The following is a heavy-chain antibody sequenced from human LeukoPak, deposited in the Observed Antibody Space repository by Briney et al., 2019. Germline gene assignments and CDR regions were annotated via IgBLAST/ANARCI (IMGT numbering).Heavy chain of an antibody. CDR1: GXSFSYAN. J-gene: IGHJ4*02. Sequence: PGGSLRLSCVASGXSFSYANLNWVRQAPGEGLEWIGLIKRKSDGGTTDYAAPVQGRFTISRDDSKDTLYLQMNSLKIEDTAVYYCTTRRRRDGLTGDGYWGQGTLVTV. CDR3: TTRRRRDGLTGDGY. D-gene: IGHD5-24*01. CDR2: IKRKSDGGTT. V-gene: IGHV3-15*01.